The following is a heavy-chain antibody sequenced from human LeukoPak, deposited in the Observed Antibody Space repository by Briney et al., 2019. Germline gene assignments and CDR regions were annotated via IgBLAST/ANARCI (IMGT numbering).Heavy chain of an antibody. Sequence: PGGSLRLSCAASGFTFSSYAMSWVRQAPGKGLEWVSAISGSGGSTYYADSVKGRFTISRDNSKNTLYLQMNSLRAEDTAVYYYAKSPPYCSGGSRYSDYWGQGTLVTVSS. CDR2: ISGSGGST. CDR3: AKSPPYCSGGSRYSDY. D-gene: IGHD2-15*01. V-gene: IGHV3-23*01. CDR1: GFTFSSYA. J-gene: IGHJ4*02.